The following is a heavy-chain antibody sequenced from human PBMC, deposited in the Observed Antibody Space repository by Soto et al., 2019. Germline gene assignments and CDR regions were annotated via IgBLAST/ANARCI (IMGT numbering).Heavy chain of an antibody. CDR1: GFTFSGSA. CDR3: TRSSHYYYDSSGYSAYYYGMDV. Sequence: EVQLVESGGGLVQPGGSLKLSCAASGFTFSGSAMHWVRQASGKGLEWVGRIRSKANSYATAYAASVKGRFTISRDDSKNTAYLQMNSLKTEDTAVYYCTRSSHYYYDSSGYSAYYYGMDVWGQGTTVTVSS. D-gene: IGHD3-22*01. CDR2: IRSKANSYAT. J-gene: IGHJ6*02. V-gene: IGHV3-73*02.